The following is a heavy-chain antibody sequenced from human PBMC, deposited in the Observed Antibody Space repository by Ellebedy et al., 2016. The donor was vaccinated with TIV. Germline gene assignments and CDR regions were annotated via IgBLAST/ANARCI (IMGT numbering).Heavy chain of an antibody. CDR2: IIPIFGTA. CDR1: GGTFSSYA. V-gene: IGHV1-69*05. D-gene: IGHD6-6*01. CDR3: ARDWSIAARPGMDV. J-gene: IGHJ6*02. Sequence: SVKVSCXASGGTFSSYAISWVRQAPGQGLEWMGGIIPIFGTASYAQKFQGRVTMTRDTSTSTVYMELSSLRSEDTAVYYCARDWSIAARPGMDVWGQGTTVTVSS.